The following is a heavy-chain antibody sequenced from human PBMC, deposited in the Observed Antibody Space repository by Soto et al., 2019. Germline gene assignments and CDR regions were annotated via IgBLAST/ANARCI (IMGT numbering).Heavy chain of an antibody. V-gene: IGHV3-33*01. CDR3: ARSEAAALAYCGGDCYSAFDT. CDR1: GFTFSSYG. Sequence: GGSLRLSCAASGFTFSSYGMHWVRQAPGKGLEWVAVIWYDGSNKYYADSVKGRFTISRDNSKNTLYLQMNSLRAEDTAVYYCARSEAAALAYCGGDCYSAFDTWGQGTMVTVSS. D-gene: IGHD2-21*02. CDR2: IWYDGSNK. J-gene: IGHJ3*02.